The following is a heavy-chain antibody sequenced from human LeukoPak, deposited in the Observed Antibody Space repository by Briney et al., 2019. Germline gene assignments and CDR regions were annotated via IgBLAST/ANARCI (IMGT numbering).Heavy chain of an antibody. V-gene: IGHV4-34*01. J-gene: IGHJ4*02. CDR1: GGSFSGYY. D-gene: IGHD3-16*01. CDR3: ARGQFGRRFFDY. CDR2: INHSGST. Sequence: SSETLSLTCAVYGGSFSGYYWSWIHQPPGKGLEWIGEINHSGSTNYNPSLKSRVTISVDTSKNQFSLKLSSVTAADTAVYYCARGQFGRRFFDYWGQGTLVTVSS.